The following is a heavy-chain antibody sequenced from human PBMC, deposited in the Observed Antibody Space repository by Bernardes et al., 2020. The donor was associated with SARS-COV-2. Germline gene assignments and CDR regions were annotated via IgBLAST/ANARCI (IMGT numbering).Heavy chain of an antibody. V-gene: IGHV4-34*01. J-gene: IGHJ6*02. CDR3: AGGPLSLPYYYYYYGMDV. CDR2: INHSGST. Sequence: SETLSLTCAVYGGSFSDYYWSWIRQPPGKGLEWIGEINHSGSTNYNQSLKSRVTISLDTSRNQFSLKLNSVTAADTAIYYCAGGPLSLPYYYYYYGMDVWGQGTTVTVSS. CDR1: GGSFSDYY.